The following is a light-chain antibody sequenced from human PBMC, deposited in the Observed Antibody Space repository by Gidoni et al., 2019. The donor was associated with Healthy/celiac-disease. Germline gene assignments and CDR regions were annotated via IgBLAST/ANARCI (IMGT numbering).Light chain of an antibody. V-gene: IGKV3-11*01. CDR3: QQRSNWLF. Sequence: DTVLTQSPAVLSLSTGERASLSCRASQSLSSYLAWYQQKPGQAPRLLIYDASNRATGIPARFSGSGSGTDFTLTISSLEPEDFAVYYCQQRSNWLFFGGGTKVEIK. CDR2: DAS. CDR1: QSLSSY. J-gene: IGKJ4*01.